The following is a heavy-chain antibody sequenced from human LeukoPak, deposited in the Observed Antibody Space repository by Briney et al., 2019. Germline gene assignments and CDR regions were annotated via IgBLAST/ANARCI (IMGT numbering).Heavy chain of an antibody. J-gene: IGHJ4*02. CDR3: ASLRESGYDFD. CDR1: GFTFSGYS. D-gene: IGHD5-12*01. V-gene: IGHV3-21*01. CDR2: ISSSSSYI. Sequence: GASLRLSCAASGFTFSGYSMNWVRQAPGKGLEWVSSISSSSSYIYYADSVKGRFTISRDNAKNSLYLQMNSLRAEDTAVYYCASLRESGYDFDGGQGTLVTVSS.